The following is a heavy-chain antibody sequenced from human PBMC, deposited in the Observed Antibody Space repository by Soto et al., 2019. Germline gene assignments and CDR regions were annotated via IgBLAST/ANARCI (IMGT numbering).Heavy chain of an antibody. V-gene: IGHV3-23*01. CDR1: GFTFSSYA. CDR3: AKDPALQFPFNWFDP. D-gene: IGHD4-4*01. CDR2: ISGSGGST. Sequence: GGSLRLSCAASGFTFSSYAMSWVRQAPGKGLEWVSAISGSGGSTYYADSVKGRFTISRDNSKNTLYLQMNSLRAEDTSVYYCAKDPALQFPFNWFDPWGQGTLVTVSS. J-gene: IGHJ5*02.